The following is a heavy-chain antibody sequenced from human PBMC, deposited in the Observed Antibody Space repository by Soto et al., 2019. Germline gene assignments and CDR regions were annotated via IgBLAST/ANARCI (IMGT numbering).Heavy chain of an antibody. CDR3: AKDGHPDYGDYPFDY. J-gene: IGHJ4*02. Sequence: EVQLLESGGGLVQPGGSLRLSCAASGFTFSTYAMSWVRQAPGKGLEWVSAISGSGGSTFYADSVRGRFTVSRVNSKNTLYLQMNSLRAEDMAVYYCAKDGHPDYGDYPFDYWGQGTLVTVSS. CDR1: GFTFSTYA. CDR2: ISGSGGST. V-gene: IGHV3-23*01. D-gene: IGHD4-17*01.